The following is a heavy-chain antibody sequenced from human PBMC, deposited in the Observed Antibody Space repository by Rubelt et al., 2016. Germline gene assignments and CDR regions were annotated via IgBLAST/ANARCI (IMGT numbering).Heavy chain of an antibody. V-gene: IGHV4-34*01. CDR1: GGSFSGYY. CDR3: ASQSSSGWYAFDI. J-gene: IGHJ3*02. Sequence: VQLQQWGAGLLKPSETLSLTCAVYGGSFSGYYWSWIRPPPGKGLEWIGEINHSGSTNYNPSLKSRVTISVDTSKNQFSLKLSSVTAADTAVYYCASQSSSGWYAFDIWGQGTMVTVSS. D-gene: IGHD6-19*01. CDR2: INHSGST.